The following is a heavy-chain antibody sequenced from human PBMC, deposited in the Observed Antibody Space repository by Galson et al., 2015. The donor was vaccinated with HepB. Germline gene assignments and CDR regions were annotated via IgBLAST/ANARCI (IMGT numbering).Heavy chain of an antibody. CDR2: VSGYNVNT. Sequence: SCKASGYTFTNYGISWVRQAPGLGLEWMGWVSGYNVNTNYALKLQGRVTITTDTSTNTVHMELRSLSFDDTAVYYCARARYGSSAPDYWGQGTLVTVSS. V-gene: IGHV1-18*01. CDR3: ARARYGSSAPDY. J-gene: IGHJ4*02. CDR1: GYTFTNYG. D-gene: IGHD6-6*01.